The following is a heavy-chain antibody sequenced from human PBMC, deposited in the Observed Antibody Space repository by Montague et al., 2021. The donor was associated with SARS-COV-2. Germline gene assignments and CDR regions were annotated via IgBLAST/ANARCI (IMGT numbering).Heavy chain of an antibody. V-gene: IGHV2-70*01. CDR1: GFSLSTSGMC. CDR2: IDWDDDK. CDR3: ARTMDAGTYYYDSSGYYPRDY. Sequence: PALVKPTQTLTLTCTFSGFSLSTSGMCVSWIRQPPGKALEWLALIDWDDDKYYSTSLKTRLTISKDTSKNQVVLTMTNMDPVDTATYYCARTMDAGTYYYDSSGYYPRDYWGQGTLVTVSS. J-gene: IGHJ4*02. D-gene: IGHD3-22*01.